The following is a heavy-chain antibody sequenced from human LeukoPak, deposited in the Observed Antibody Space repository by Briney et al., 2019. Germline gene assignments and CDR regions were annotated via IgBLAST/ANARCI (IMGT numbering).Heavy chain of an antibody. V-gene: IGHV4-4*07. CDR1: GGSISSYY. CDR3: ASGYYDSSGYFVDY. D-gene: IGHD3-22*01. J-gene: IGHJ4*02. Sequence: PSETLSLTCTVSGGSISSYYWSWIRQPAGKGLEWIGRIYTSGSTNYNPSLKSRVTMSVDTSKKQFSLTLSSVTAADTAVYHCASGYYDSSGYFVDYWGQGTLVTVS. CDR2: IYTSGST.